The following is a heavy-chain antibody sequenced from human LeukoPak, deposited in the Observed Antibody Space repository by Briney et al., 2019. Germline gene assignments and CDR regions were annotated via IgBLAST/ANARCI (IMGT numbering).Heavy chain of an antibody. CDR1: GFTFSSYA. Sequence: PGGSLRLXCAASGFTFSSYAMSWVRQAPGKGLEWVSAISGSGGSTYYADSVKGRFTISRDNSKTTLYLKMNSLRAEDTAVYYCAKFSWGIVVVPAATDAFDIWGQGTMVTVSS. CDR2: ISGSGGST. J-gene: IGHJ3*02. D-gene: IGHD2-2*01. V-gene: IGHV3-23*01. CDR3: AKFSWGIVVVPAATDAFDI.